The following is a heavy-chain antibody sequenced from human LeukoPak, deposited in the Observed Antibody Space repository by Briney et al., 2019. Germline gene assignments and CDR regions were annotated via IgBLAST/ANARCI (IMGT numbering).Heavy chain of an antibody. CDR2: IYYSGST. D-gene: IGHD3-9*01. CDR1: GGSISSYY. J-gene: IGHJ4*02. V-gene: IGHV4-59*01. CDR3: ARGDYDILTGYRQNYYFDY. Sequence: HSETLFLTCTVSGGSISSYYWSWIRQPPGKGLEWIGYIYYSGSTNYNPSLKSRVTISVDTSKNQFSLKLSSVTAADTAVYYCARGDYDILTGYRQNYYFDYWGQGTLVTVSS.